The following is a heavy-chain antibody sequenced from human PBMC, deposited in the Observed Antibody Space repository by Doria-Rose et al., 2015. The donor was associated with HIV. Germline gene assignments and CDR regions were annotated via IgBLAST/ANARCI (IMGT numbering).Heavy chain of an antibody. J-gene: IGHJ4*02. D-gene: IGHD6-13*01. CDR3: ASPSSTTTVYSLDY. V-gene: IGHV4-39*01. Sequence: PGKGLEWVGTIYYSGSTYYNPSLKSRVTMFVDTSKNQFSLGLSSVTATDTAVYYCASPSSTTTVYSLDYWGQGTLVTVSS. CDR2: IYYSGST.